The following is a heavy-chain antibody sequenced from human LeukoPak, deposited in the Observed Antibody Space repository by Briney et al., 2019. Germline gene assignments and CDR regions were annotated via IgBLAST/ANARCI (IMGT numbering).Heavy chain of an antibody. V-gene: IGHV1-2*02. CDR2: INPNSGAT. J-gene: IGHJ4*02. Sequence: GASVKVSYKTSGYTLSDYYMHWVRQAPGQGLEWMGWINPNSGATTYAENFQGRVIMTRDTSISTAYMELTSLRSDDTALYYCARGVLRELRGFDYWGQGTLVTVSS. D-gene: IGHD1-7*01. CDR1: GYTLSDYY. CDR3: ARGVLRELRGFDY.